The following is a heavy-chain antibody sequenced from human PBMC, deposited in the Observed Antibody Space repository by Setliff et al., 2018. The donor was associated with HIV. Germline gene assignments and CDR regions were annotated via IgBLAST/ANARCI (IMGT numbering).Heavy chain of an antibody. CDR2: VYTSGST. D-gene: IGHD2-21*01. CDR3: ARVGLAYSGDLDV. V-gene: IGHV4-61*09. Sequence: SETLSLTCTVSGDSISSGSYYWSWIRQPAGKGLEWIGHVYTSGSTDYNPSLNSRLTISIDTSRNQFSLRLNSVTAADTAVYFCARVGLAYSGDLDVWGKGTTVTVSS. CDR1: GDSISSGSYY. J-gene: IGHJ6*04.